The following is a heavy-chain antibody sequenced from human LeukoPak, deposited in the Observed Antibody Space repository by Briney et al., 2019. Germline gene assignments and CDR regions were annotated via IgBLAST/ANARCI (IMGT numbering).Heavy chain of an antibody. D-gene: IGHD5-18*01. Sequence: SETLSLTCTVSGGSISSYYWSWLRQPPGKGLEWIGYIYYSGSTNYNPSLKSRVTISVDTSKNQFSLKLSSVTAADTAVYYCARGDVDTAMAGYYYYYYMDVWGKGTTVTISS. CDR2: IYYSGST. CDR3: ARGDVDTAMAGYYYYYYMDV. J-gene: IGHJ6*03. V-gene: IGHV4-59*01. CDR1: GGSISSYY.